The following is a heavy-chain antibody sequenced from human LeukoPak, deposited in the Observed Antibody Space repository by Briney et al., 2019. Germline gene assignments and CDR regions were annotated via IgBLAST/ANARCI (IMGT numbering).Heavy chain of an antibody. J-gene: IGHJ4*02. Sequence: GGSLRLSCAASGFTFSSYWMHWVRQAPGKGLVWVSRINSDGSSTSYADSVKGRYTISRDNVKNTLYLQMNSQRAEDTAVYYCAKDQSRQQYYFDYWGQGTLVTVSS. V-gene: IGHV3-74*01. D-gene: IGHD4-11*01. CDR2: INSDGSST. CDR3: AKDQSRQQYYFDY. CDR1: GFTFSSYW.